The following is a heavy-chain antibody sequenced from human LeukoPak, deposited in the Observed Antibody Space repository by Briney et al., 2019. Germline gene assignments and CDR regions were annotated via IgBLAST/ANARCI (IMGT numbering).Heavy chain of an antibody. D-gene: IGHD3-9*01. CDR3: CSDILH. V-gene: IGHV3-48*02. CDR2: ISRGRPTV. Sequence: GGSLRLSCAASGFTFSSYSMNWVRQAPGKGLEWVSYISRGRPTVHYADSVRGRFTISRDNAKNSLYLQMNSLRDEDTAVYYCCSDILHWGQGTLVTVSS. CDR1: GFTFSSYS. J-gene: IGHJ4*02.